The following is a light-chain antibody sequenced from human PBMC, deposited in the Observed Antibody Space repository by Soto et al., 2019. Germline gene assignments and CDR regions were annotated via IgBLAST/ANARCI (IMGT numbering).Light chain of an antibody. J-gene: IGKJ1*01. CDR2: RAS. V-gene: IGKV3-15*01. CDR1: QSVTSN. Sequence: VVTKSHGAVSVSPAEIATLSCRASQSVTSNVAWYQQKPGQAPRLLIYRASARATGVPARFSGSGSGTEFTLTISSLQPDDFATYYCQQYDNYWTFGQGTKVDIK. CDR3: QQYDNYWT.